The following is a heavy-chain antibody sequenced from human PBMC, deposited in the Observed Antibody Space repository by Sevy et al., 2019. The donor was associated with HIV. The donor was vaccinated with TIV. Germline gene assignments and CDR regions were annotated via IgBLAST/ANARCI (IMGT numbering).Heavy chain of an antibody. D-gene: IGHD5-12*01. Sequence: GGSLRLSCAASGFTFSSYAMSWVRQAPGKGLEWVSAISGSGISTYYADSVKGRFTISRDNSKNTLYLQMNNLRAEDTAVFYCAKGIGYSGYEPDYGRQGTLVTVSS. V-gene: IGHV3-23*01. CDR1: GFTFSSYA. CDR2: ISGSGIST. J-gene: IGHJ4*02. CDR3: AKGIGYSGYEPDY.